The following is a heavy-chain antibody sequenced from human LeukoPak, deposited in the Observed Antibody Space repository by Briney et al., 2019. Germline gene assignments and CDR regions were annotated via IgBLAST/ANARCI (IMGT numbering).Heavy chain of an antibody. CDR3: GRDELGRLVY. Sequence: SETLSLSCTVSGGSISSGGSYWSWIRQHPGKGLEWIGYIYYSGSTYYNPSLKSRVTISVDTSKNQFSLKLSSVTAADTAVYYCGRDELGRLVYWGPVTLVTVSS. CDR2: IYYSGST. CDR1: GGSISSGGSY. D-gene: IGHD2-15*01. J-gene: IGHJ4*02. V-gene: IGHV4-31*03.